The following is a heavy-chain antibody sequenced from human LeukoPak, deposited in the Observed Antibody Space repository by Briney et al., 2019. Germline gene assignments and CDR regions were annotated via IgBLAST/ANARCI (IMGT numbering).Heavy chain of an antibody. D-gene: IGHD5/OR15-5a*01. V-gene: IGHV3-23*01. CDR1: GFTFSSYA. CDR3: GTVYGPFDY. J-gene: IGHJ4*02. CDR2: ISGSGGST. Sequence: GGSLRLSCAASGFTFSSYAMSWVRQAPGKGLGWVSAISGSGGSTYYADSVKGRFTISRDNSKNTLYLQMNSLRAEDTAVYYCGTVYGPFDYWGQGTLVTVSS.